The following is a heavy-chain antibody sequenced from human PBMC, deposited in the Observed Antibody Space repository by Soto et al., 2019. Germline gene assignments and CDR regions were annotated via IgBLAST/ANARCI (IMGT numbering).Heavy chain of an antibody. Sequence: QVQLVQSGAEVKKPGSSVKVSCKASGGTFSSYTISWVRQAPGQGLEWMGRIIPILGIANYAQKFQCRVTITADKSTSTAYMELSSLRSEDTAVYYCAREKYYYYYMDVWGKGTTVTVSS. J-gene: IGHJ6*03. CDR2: IIPILGIA. CDR3: AREKYYYYYMDV. CDR1: GGTFSSYT. V-gene: IGHV1-69*02.